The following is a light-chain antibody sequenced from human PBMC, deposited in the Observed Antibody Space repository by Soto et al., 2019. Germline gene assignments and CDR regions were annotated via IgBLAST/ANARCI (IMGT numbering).Light chain of an antibody. V-gene: IGLV3-21*04. Sequence: SYELTQPPSVSVAPGKTATITCGGNNIGSESVHWYQQKPCQAPVLVIYYDSDRPSGIPERFSGSNSGNTATLTISRVEAGDEADYYCQVWDSSSDHPDWVFGGGTKLTVL. J-gene: IGLJ3*02. CDR1: NIGSES. CDR3: QVWDSSSDHPDWV. CDR2: YDS.